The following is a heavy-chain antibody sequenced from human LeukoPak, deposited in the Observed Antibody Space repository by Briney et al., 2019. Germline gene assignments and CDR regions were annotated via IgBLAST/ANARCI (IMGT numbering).Heavy chain of an antibody. CDR1: GGSISSYY. D-gene: IGHD5-18*01. CDR3: ARGRDTAMVTGLDY. Sequence: SETLSLTCTVSGGSISSYYWSWIRQPPGKGLEWIGYIYYSGSTNYNPSLKSRVTISVDTSKNQFSLKLSSVTAADTAVYYCARGRDTAMVTGLDYWGQGTLVTVSS. CDR2: IYYSGST. V-gene: IGHV4-59*01. J-gene: IGHJ4*02.